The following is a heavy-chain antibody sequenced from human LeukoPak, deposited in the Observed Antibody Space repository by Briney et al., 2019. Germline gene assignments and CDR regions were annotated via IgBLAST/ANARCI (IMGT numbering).Heavy chain of an antibody. Sequence: GGSLRLSCAASGFTFDDYAMHWVRQVPGKGLEWVSGISRNSEGIGYADSVKGRFTISRDDAKDSLYVQMNSLRPEDTALYYCAKEGARLGTAVSGPFDYWGQGTLVTVSS. V-gene: IGHV3-9*01. CDR2: ISRNSEGI. J-gene: IGHJ4*02. CDR1: GFTFDDYA. D-gene: IGHD6-13*01. CDR3: AKEGARLGTAVSGPFDY.